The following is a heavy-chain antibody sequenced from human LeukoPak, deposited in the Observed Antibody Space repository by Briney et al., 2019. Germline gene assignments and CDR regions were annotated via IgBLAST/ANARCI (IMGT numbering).Heavy chain of an antibody. CDR3: AKEPREWELPDY. V-gene: IGHV3-30*02. Sequence: GGSLRLSCAASGFSFSTYGMHWVRQAPGKGLEWVAFIRYDGSNKYYADSVKGRFTISRDNSRNTLYLQMNSLRVEDTAVYYCAKEPREWELPDYWGQGTLVTVSS. J-gene: IGHJ4*02. CDR1: GFSFSTYG. D-gene: IGHD1-26*01. CDR2: IRYDGSNK.